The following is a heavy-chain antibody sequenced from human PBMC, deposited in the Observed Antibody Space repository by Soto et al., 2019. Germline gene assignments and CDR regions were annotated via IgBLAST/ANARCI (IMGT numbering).Heavy chain of an antibody. V-gene: IGHV4-59*12. J-gene: IGHJ6*03. CDR3: ARLDYYYYLDV. CDR2: IHYSGST. CDR1: GASITSYY. Sequence: QGQLQESGPGLVRPSETLSLTCTVSGASITSYYWIWIRQSSGKGLEWIGYIHYSGSTNYNPSLESRVTMSIDTSESQFSLRLRSVTAADTAVYYCARLDYYYYLDVWGKGTAVTVSS.